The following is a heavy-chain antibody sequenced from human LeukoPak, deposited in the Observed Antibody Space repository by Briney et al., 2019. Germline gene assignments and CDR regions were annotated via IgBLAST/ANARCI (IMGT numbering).Heavy chain of an antibody. J-gene: IGHJ4*02. CDR1: GGSISSASYY. CDR2: SYYTGTT. Sequence: SETLSLTCTVSGGSISSASYYWGWIRQPPGKGLEWIGSSYYTGTTYYNPSLKSRVTIALDTSKNQFSLKLSSVTAADTAVYYCARRDTAMVNYFDYWGQGTLVTVSS. CDR3: ARRDTAMVNYFDY. D-gene: IGHD5-18*01. V-gene: IGHV4-39*01.